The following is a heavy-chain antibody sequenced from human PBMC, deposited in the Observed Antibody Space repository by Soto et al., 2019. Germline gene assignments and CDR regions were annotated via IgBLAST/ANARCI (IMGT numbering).Heavy chain of an antibody. CDR3: ARDSPIGSTYSGYDAIDS. V-gene: IGHV1-69*04. CDR1: GGTFSTSP. D-gene: IGHD5-12*01. CDR2: TIPILDVA. Sequence: QVQLVQSGAEVKKPGSSVKVSCKASGGTFSTSPFTWVRQAPGQGLEWMGRTIPILDVADYAQDFQGRVTITADKSTSTAYMELTSLTSKDTAVYYCARDSPIGSTYSGYDAIDSWGQGTLVTVSS. J-gene: IGHJ4*02.